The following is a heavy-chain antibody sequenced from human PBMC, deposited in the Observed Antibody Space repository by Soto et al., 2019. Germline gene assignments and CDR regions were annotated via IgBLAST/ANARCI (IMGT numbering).Heavy chain of an antibody. CDR2: IYYSGST. CDR3: ARVMRYSSSSSLYYFDY. D-gene: IGHD6-6*01. V-gene: IGHV4-59*01. J-gene: IGHJ4*02. Sequence: QVQLQESGPGLVKPSETLSLTCTVSGGSISSYYWSWIRQPPGKGLEWIGYIYYSGSTNYNPSLKSRVTISVDTSKNQFSLKLSSVTAADTAVYYCARVMRYSSSSSLYYFDYWGQGTLVTVSS. CDR1: GGSISSYY.